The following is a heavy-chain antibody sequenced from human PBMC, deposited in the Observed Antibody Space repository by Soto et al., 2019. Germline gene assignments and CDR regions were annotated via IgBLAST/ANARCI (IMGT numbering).Heavy chain of an antibody. Sequence: EVQLVQSGAEVKKPGESLKISCKGSGYIFSTYWIGWVRQMPGKGLEWMGIIYPSDSDTRYSPSFQGQVTISADRSINTAYLQWSSLQASDTVMYFCARRSGDRSRSYGLDVWGQGTTVTVSS. CDR2: IYPSDSDT. D-gene: IGHD3-10*01. J-gene: IGHJ6*02. CDR3: ARRSGDRSRSYGLDV. CDR1: GYIFSTYW. V-gene: IGHV5-51*03.